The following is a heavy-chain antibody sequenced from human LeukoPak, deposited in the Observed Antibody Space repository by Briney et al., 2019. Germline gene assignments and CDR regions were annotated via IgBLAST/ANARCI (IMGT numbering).Heavy chain of an antibody. J-gene: IGHJ4*02. CDR3: ARDGGYDYVWGSYRRGYFDY. Sequence: SETLSLTCTVSGGSISTYYWSWIRQPPGKGLEWIGYIYYSGSINYNPSRKSRVTISVDTSKNQFSLKLSSVTAADTAVYYCARDGGYDYVWGSYRRGYFDYWGQGTLVTVSS. CDR1: GGSISTYY. V-gene: IGHV4-59*12. CDR2: IYYSGSI. D-gene: IGHD3-16*02.